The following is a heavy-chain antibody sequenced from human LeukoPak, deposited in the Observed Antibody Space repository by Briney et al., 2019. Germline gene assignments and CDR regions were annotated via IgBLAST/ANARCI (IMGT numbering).Heavy chain of an antibody. CDR2: ISYDGNHI. V-gene: IGHV3-30*04. CDR1: GFVFRSYP. D-gene: IGHD1-1*01. Sequence: GSLRLSCAASGFVFRSYPMQWVRQAPGKGLEWVTIISYDGNHIFYADSVKGRFTISRDNSKNTLYLQMNGLRPEDTAVYYCETAIQLRPFWGQGTLVTVSS. CDR3: ETAIQLRPF. J-gene: IGHJ4*02.